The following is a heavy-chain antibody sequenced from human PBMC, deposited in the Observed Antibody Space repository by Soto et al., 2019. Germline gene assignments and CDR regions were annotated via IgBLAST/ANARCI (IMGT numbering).Heavy chain of an antibody. V-gene: IGHV4-61*03. Sequence: QVQLQESGPGLVKPSETLSLTCSVSGRSVSNASFSWTWIRQAPGTGLEYIGYIFYTGVTNYNPSLSSRVTISLDTSKNHFSLKLNSMTAADTAVYYCVRVLDSSWYADLWGRGTLVTVSS. J-gene: IGHJ2*01. CDR3: VRVLDSSWYADL. D-gene: IGHD3-22*01. CDR1: GRSVSNASFS. CDR2: IFYTGVT.